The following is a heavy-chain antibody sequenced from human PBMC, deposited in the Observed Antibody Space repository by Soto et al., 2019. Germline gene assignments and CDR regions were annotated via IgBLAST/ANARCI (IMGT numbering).Heavy chain of an antibody. J-gene: IGHJ6*02. CDR1: GYSFTSYC. CDR2: IYPGDSDT. Sequence: PVESLKISCKGSGYSFTSYCIGWVRQIPGKGLEWMGTIYPGDSDTRYSPSFQGQVTISADKSISTAYLQWSSLKAPDTAMYYCARVSIAAAGKTYYYYGMDVWGQGTTVTVS. V-gene: IGHV5-51*01. CDR3: ARVSIAAAGKTYYYYGMDV. D-gene: IGHD6-13*01.